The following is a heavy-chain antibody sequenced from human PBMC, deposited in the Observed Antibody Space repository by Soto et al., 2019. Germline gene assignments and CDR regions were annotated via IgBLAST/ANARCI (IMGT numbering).Heavy chain of an antibody. J-gene: IGHJ3*02. V-gene: IGHV3-66*01. CDR2: ISNRGDT. CDR1: GFIVSNTY. CDR3: AREPRYCRGGSCSITGDAYDI. Sequence: GGSLRLSCTASGFIVSNTYVNWVRQAPGKGLEWVSVISNRGDTHYADSVRGRFSLSRDISDNTLHLQMNNLRVEDTAVYYCAREPRYCRGGSCSITGDAYDIWGKGTMVTVSS. D-gene: IGHD2-15*01.